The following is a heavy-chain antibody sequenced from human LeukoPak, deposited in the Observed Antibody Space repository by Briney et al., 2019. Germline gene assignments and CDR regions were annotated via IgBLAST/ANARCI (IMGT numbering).Heavy chain of an antibody. D-gene: IGHD5-18*01. CDR1: GFTFDKFA. J-gene: IGHJ3*02. Sequence: GGSLRLSCAASGFTFDKFAITWVRQPPGKGLEWIAIINGSGRSTYYADSVKGRFTIFRDNSKNTLYLQMNSLRAEDTAVYYCAKEPLNMVTFAFDIWGQGTMVTVSS. V-gene: IGHV3-23*01. CDR3: AKEPLNMVTFAFDI. CDR2: INGSGRST.